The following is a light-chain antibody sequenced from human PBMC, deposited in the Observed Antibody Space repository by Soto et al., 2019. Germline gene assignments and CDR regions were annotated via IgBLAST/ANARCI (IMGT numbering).Light chain of an antibody. CDR1: SSDIGRYKF. V-gene: IGLV2-14*01. J-gene: IGLJ2*01. CDR3: SSSTNTNTLVI. Sequence: QSVLTQPASVSGSPGQSITISCTGTSSDIGRYKFVSWFQQHPGKAPKLLIFEGTNRPSGVSNRFSGSKSGNTAPLTISGLQAEDEAIYFCSSSTNTNTLVIFGGGTKVTVL. CDR2: EGT.